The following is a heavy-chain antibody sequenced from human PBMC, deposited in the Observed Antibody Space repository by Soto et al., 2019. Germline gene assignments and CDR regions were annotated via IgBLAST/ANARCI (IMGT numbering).Heavy chain of an antibody. CDR3: ATVRSRGNSDY. D-gene: IGHD6-13*01. V-gene: IGHV4-30-4*01. J-gene: IGHJ4*02. Sequence: QVQLQESGPGLVKPSQTLSLTCIVSGGSISSDDHYWSWIRQPPGKGLEWIGYIYYSGTTHPNPPHKSRPFISVDTSKTQFSLQLTSVTAADTAVYYCATVRSRGNSDYWGQGTLVTVSS. CDR2: IYYSGTT. CDR1: GGSISSDDHY.